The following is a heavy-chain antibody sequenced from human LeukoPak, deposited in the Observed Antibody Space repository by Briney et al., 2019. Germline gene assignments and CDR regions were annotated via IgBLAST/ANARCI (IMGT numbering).Heavy chain of an antibody. CDR1: GFTFSSYS. V-gene: IGHV3-21*01. CDR3: ARDRNYYDSSGLFDY. J-gene: IGHJ4*02. D-gene: IGHD3-22*01. CDR2: ISSSSSYV. Sequence: GGSLRLSCAASGFTFSSYSMNWVRQAPGKGLEWVSSISSSSSYVYYADSVKGRFTISRDNAKNSLYLQMNSLRAEDTAVYYCARDRNYYDSSGLFDYWGQGTLVTVSS.